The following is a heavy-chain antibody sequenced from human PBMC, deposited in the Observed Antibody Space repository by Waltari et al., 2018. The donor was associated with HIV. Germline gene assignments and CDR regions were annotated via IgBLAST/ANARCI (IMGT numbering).Heavy chain of an antibody. V-gene: IGHV3-30*18. J-gene: IGHJ4*02. CDR2: ILYHGSDK. D-gene: IGHD6-19*01. Sequence: QVHLVESGGGVVQPGRYLRLSCAASGFTFSSYAMYWVRQAPGKGLEWVSVILYHGSDKYYANSVKGRFTISRDNSKNTLYLQMNSLRAEDTAVYYCAKGASGWSPGYWGQGTLVTVSS. CDR1: GFTFSSYA. CDR3: AKGASGWSPGY.